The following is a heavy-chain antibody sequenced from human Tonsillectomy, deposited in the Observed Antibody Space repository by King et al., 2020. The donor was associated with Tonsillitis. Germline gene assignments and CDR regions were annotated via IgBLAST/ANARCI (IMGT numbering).Heavy chain of an antibody. CDR1: GVSVSGYY. CDR3: ARGRWDFPC. J-gene: IGHJ4*02. Sequence: QLQESGPGLVKPSETLSLTCTVSGVSVSGYYWSWIRQPPGKGLEWMGYIFYIGSSGSTNSNPSLKSRVTISVDTSKNQVSLRVTSVTDADTAVYFCARGRWDFPCGGQGILVTVSS. V-gene: IGHV4-59*02. D-gene: IGHD1-26*01. CDR2: IFYIGSSGST.